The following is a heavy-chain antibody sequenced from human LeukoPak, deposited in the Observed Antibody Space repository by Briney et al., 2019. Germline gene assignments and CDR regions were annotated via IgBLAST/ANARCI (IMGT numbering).Heavy chain of an antibody. CDR1: GGSISSSSYY. J-gene: IGHJ4*02. CDR3: AFAGYGRRFDY. CDR2: IYYSGST. V-gene: IGHV4-30-4*01. Sequence: SETLSPTCTVSGGSISSSSYYWSWIRQPPGKGLEWIGYIYYSGSTYYNPSLKSRVTISVDTSKNQFSLKLSSVTAADTAVYYCAFAGYGRRFDYWGQGTLVTVSS. D-gene: IGHD5-18*01.